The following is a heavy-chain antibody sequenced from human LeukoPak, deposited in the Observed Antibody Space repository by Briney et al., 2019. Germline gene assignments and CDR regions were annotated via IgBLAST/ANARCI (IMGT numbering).Heavy chain of an antibody. CDR2: ISGGGTRT. J-gene: IGHJ6*02. CDR3: AKDYSSAV. D-gene: IGHD3-22*01. CDR1: GLTFSSHW. V-gene: IGHV3-23*01. Sequence: GGSLRLSCAASGLTFSSHWMHWVRQAPGKGLAWVSAISGGGTRTYYADSVKGRFTISRDNSKNMLYLQMDSLRAEDTAVYYCAKDYSSAVWGQGTTVTVSS.